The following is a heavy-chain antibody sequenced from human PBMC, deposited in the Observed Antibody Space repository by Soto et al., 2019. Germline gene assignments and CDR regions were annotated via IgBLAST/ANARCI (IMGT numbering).Heavy chain of an antibody. CDR2: ISYDGSNK. CDR3: ARDPFDILTGYYYYGMDV. V-gene: IGHV3-30-3*01. J-gene: IGHJ6*02. Sequence: QVQLVESGGGVVQPGRSLRLSCAASGFTFSSYAMHWVRQAPGKGLEWVAVISYDGSNKYYADSVKGRFTISRDNSKNTLYLQMNSLRPEDTAVYYCARDPFDILTGYYYYGMDVWGQGTTVTLSS. D-gene: IGHD3-9*01. CDR1: GFTFSSYA.